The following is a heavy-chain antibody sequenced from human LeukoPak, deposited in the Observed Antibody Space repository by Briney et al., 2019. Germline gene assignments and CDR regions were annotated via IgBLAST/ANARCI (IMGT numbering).Heavy chain of an antibody. J-gene: IGHJ4*02. CDR1: GFTFSSYG. CDR2: IWYDGSNK. D-gene: IGHD3-16*01. V-gene: IGHV3-33*01. Sequence: GRSLRLSCAASGFTFSSYGMHWVRQAPGKGLEWVAVIWYDGSNKYYADSVKGRFTISRGNSKNTLYLQMNSLRAEDTAVYYCARDRRGFDYWGQGTLVTVSS. CDR3: ARDRRGFDY.